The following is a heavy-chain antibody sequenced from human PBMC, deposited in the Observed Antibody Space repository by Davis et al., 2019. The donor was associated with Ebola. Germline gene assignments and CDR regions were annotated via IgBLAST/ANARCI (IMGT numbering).Heavy chain of an antibody. CDR3: ATSNWFDP. CDR1: GGSISSITYY. CDR2: VYYSGST. V-gene: IGHV4-39*01. Sequence: SETLSLTCTVSGGSISSITYYWGWIRQPPGKGLEWIGSVYYSGSTYYNPSLKSRLTISIDTSKNQFSLKLTSVTAADTSVYYCATSNWFDPWGQGTLVTVSS. J-gene: IGHJ5*02.